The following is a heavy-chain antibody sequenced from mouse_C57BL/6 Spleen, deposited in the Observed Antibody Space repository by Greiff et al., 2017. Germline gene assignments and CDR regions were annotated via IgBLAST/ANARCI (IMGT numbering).Heavy chain of an antibody. D-gene: IGHD1-1*01. CDR3: ARDCGRGFEYSYDY. J-gene: IGHJ2*01. CDR2: INPSSGYT. Sequence: QVQLQQSGAELARPGASVKMSCKASGYTFTSYTMHWVKQRPGQGLEWIGYINPSSGYTKYNQKFKDKATLTAEKSSSTAYMQLSILTCEVTAVYYCARDCGRGFEYSYDYWGQGTTLTVYS. CDR1: GYTFTSYT. V-gene: IGHV1-4*01.